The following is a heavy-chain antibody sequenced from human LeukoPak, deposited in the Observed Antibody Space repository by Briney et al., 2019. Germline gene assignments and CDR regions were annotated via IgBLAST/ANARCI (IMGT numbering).Heavy chain of an antibody. CDR3: ARDYQGLHY. V-gene: IGHV3-74*01. D-gene: IGHD3-16*02. CDR2: IETDGKSA. J-gene: IGHJ4*02. Sequence: GGSLRLSXAVSGLTLSSYRMHWVREARGKGRVGVSAIETDGKSATYADSVKGRFTISRDNAKNTLYLQMNSLRAEDTAVYFCARDYQGLHYWGQGTLVTVSS. CDR1: GLTLSSYR.